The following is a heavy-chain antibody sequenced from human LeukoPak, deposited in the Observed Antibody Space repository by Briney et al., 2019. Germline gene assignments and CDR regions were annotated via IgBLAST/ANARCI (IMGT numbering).Heavy chain of an antibody. CDR2: IKQDGSGE. Sequence: GGSLRLSCAASGFTFNSYWMSWVRQAPGKGLEWVANIKQDGSGENYVDSVKGRFTISRDNAKNSLYLQMNSLRVEDTAMYYCARDGGGLCSESNCYTARDYWGQGTLVTVSS. CDR3: ARDGGGLCSESNCYTARDY. CDR1: GFTFNSYW. J-gene: IGHJ4*02. V-gene: IGHV3-7*01. D-gene: IGHD2-2*02.